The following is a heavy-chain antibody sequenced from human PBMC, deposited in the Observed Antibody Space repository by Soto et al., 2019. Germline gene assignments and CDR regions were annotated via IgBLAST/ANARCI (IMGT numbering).Heavy chain of an antibody. D-gene: IGHD3-22*01. Sequence: PSETLSLTCTVSGGSIRSSSSYWGWVRQPPGKGLEWVGSIYYLGNTYYKPSLGSRATISVDTSKKQFYLKLRSVTASDTAVYYCARGSVTMIVVVTPYYYGMDVWGQGTTVTVSS. J-gene: IGHJ6*02. V-gene: IGHV4-39*01. CDR2: IYYLGNT. CDR1: GGSIRSSSSY. CDR3: ARGSVTMIVVVTPYYYGMDV.